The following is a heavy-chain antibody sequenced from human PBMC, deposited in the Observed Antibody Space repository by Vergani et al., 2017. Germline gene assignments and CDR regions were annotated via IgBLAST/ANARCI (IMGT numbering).Heavy chain of an antibody. CDR2: IYSGGST. V-gene: IGHV3-23*05. J-gene: IGHJ6*03. Sequence: EVQLLESGGGLVQPGGSLRLSCAASGFTFSSYAMSWVRQAPGKGLEWVSAIYSGGSTYYADSVKGRFTISRDNSKNTLYLQMNSLRAEDTAVYYCARATGPSNYGQLVLYYYYMDVWGKGTTVTVSS. CDR1: GFTFSSYA. D-gene: IGHD6-6*01. CDR3: ARATGPSNYGQLVLYYYYMDV.